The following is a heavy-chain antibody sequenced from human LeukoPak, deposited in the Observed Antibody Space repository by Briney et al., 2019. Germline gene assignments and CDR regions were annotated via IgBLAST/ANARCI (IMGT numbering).Heavy chain of an antibody. CDR1: GGSISSYY. V-gene: IGHV4-59*01. CDR3: ARMYSSSSEVDY. J-gene: IGHJ4*02. Sequence: SETLSLTCTVSGGSISSYYWSWIRQPPGKGLEWIGYIYYSGSTNYNPSLKSRVTISVDTSKNQFSLKLSSVTAADTAVYYCARMYSSSSEVDYWGQGTLDTVSS. CDR2: IYYSGST. D-gene: IGHD6-6*01.